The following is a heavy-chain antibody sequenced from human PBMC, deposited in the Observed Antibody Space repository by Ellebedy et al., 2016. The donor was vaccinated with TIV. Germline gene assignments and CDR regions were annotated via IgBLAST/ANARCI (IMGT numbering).Heavy chain of an antibody. J-gene: IGHJ5*02. V-gene: IGHV4-30-2*01. CDR2: IYHSGKT. CDR3: ARVRNYYDSSGYYWPYNWFDP. D-gene: IGHD3-22*01. CDR1: GDSISSGGYS. Sequence: SETLSLTXAVSGDSISSGGYSWSWIRQPPGKGLEWIGYIYHSGKTCYNPSLKSRVTISVDRPKNQFSVRLNSVTAADTAVYYCARVRNYYDSSGYYWPYNWFDPWGQGTLVTVSS.